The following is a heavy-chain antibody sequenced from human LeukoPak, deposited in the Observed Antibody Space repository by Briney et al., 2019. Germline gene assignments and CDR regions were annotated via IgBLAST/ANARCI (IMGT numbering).Heavy chain of an antibody. CDR2: ISYDGSNK. CDR3: ARDFSELRYFDWFQYYYYYMDV. CDR1: GFTFSSYA. D-gene: IGHD3-9*01. V-gene: IGHV3-30*04. Sequence: GGSLRLSCAASGFTFSSYAMHWVRQAPGKGLEWVAVISYDGSNKYYADSVKGRFTISRDNSKNTLYLQMNSLRAEDTAVYYCARDFSELRYFDWFQYYYYYMDVWGKGTTVTVSS. J-gene: IGHJ6*03.